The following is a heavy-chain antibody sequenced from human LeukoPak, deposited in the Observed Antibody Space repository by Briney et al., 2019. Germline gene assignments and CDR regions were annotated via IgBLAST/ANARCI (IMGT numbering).Heavy chain of an antibody. CDR3: ASESGSQGNSFDY. CDR2: IYYSGST. CDR1: GGSISSSSYY. J-gene: IGHJ4*02. V-gene: IGHV4-39*01. D-gene: IGHD3-3*01. Sequence: SETLSLTCTVSGGSISSSSYYWGWIRQPPGKGLEWIGSIYYSGSTYYNSSLKSRVTISVDTSKNQFSLKLSSVTAADTAVYYCASESGSQGNSFDYWGQGTLVTVYS.